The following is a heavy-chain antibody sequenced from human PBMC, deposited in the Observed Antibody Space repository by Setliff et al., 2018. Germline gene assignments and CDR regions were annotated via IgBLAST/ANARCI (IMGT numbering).Heavy chain of an antibody. V-gene: IGHV1-3*01. D-gene: IGHD1-26*01. Sequence: ASVKVSCKGSGYTFTAYDIHWMRQAPGQSLEWMGWINGVNGNTKYSQNFQGRVTFTSDTSANTAFMELSSLRSEDSSMYYCARGQTVGPNSGKDYWGQGTLVTVSS. CDR3: ARGQTVGPNSGKDY. CDR2: INGVNGNT. J-gene: IGHJ4*02. CDR1: GYTFTAYD.